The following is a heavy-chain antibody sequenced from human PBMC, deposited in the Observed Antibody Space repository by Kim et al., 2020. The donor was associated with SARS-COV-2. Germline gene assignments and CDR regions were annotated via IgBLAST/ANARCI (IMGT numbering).Heavy chain of an antibody. D-gene: IGHD3-10*01. V-gene: IGHV4-34*01. J-gene: IGHJ6*02. Sequence: SETLSLTCAVYGGSFSGYYWSWIRQPPGKGLEWIGEINHSGSTNYNPSLKSRVTISVDTSKNQFSLKLSSVTAADTAVYYCARDTSVRGVTSPYYYYYYGMDVWGQGTTVTVSS. CDR3: ARDTSVRGVTSPYYYYYYGMDV. CDR1: GGSFSGYY. CDR2: INHSGST.